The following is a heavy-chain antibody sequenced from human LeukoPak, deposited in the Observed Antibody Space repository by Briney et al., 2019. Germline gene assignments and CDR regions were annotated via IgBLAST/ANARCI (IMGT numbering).Heavy chain of an antibody. Sequence: ASVKVSCKASGYTFTGYYMHWVRQAHGQGLEWMGWINPNSGGTNYAQKFQGRVTMTRDTSISTAYMELSRLRSYDTAVYYCARDFFMITFGGFINDAFDIWGQGTMVTVSS. D-gene: IGHD3-16*01. CDR2: INPNSGGT. V-gene: IGHV1-2*02. CDR3: ARDFFMITFGGFINDAFDI. J-gene: IGHJ3*02. CDR1: GYTFTGYY.